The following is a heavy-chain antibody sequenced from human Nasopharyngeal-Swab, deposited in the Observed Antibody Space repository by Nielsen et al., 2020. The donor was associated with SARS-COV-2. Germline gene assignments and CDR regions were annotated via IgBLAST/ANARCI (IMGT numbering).Heavy chain of an antibody. CDR2: ILHEGSNK. J-gene: IGHJ6*03. D-gene: IGHD4-17*01. CDR1: GFTFSSYG. V-gene: IGHV3-33*08. Sequence: GESLKISCAASGFTFSSYGMHWVRQAPGKGLEWVAVILHEGSNKYYADSVKGRFTISRDNSKNTVYLQMNSLRGEDTAVYYCARDSIGDYDHYYHYMDVWGKGATVTVSS. CDR3: ARDSIGDYDHYYHYMDV.